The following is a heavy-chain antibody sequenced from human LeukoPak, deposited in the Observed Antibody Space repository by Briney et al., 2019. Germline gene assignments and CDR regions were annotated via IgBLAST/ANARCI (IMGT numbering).Heavy chain of an antibody. CDR2: ISWNSGSI. J-gene: IGHJ4*02. D-gene: IGHD3-10*01. CDR1: GFTFDDYA. Sequence: AGGSLRLSCAASGFTFDDYAMHWVRQAPGKGLEWVSGISWNSGSIGYADSVKGRFTISRDNAKNSLYLQMNSLRAEDTALYYCAKVPGGGFGELSLDYWGQGTLVTVSS. CDR3: AKVPGGGFGELSLDY. V-gene: IGHV3-9*01.